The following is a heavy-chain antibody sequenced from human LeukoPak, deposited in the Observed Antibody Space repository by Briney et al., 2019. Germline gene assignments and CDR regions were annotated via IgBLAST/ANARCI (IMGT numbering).Heavy chain of an antibody. J-gene: IGHJ5*02. CDR2: ISGSGDST. CDR1: GFTFSNYA. CDR3: ARDHRSKSNWFDP. V-gene: IGHV3-23*01. Sequence: PGGSLRLSCAASGFTFSNYAMRWVRQAPGKGLEWVSGISGSGDSTYYADSVKGRFTISRDNSKNTLYLQMNSLRAEDTAVYYCARDHRSKSNWFDPWGQGTLVTVSS.